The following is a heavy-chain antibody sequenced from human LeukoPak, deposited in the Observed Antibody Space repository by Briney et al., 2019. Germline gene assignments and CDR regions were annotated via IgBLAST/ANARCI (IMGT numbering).Heavy chain of an antibody. CDR3: ARGPLCGGDCYISDY. D-gene: IGHD2-21*02. J-gene: IGHJ4*02. Sequence: GGSLRLSCAASGFTFSSYSMNWVRQAPGKGLEWVSYISSSSSTIYYADSVKGRFTISRDNAKNSLYLQMNSLRAEDTAVYYCARGPLCGGDCYISDYWGQGTLVTVSS. CDR2: ISSSSSTI. V-gene: IGHV3-48*01. CDR1: GFTFSSYS.